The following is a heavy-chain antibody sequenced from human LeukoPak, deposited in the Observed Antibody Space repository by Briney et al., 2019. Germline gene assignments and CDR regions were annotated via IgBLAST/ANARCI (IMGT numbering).Heavy chain of an antibody. CDR1: GFTFSSYS. J-gene: IGHJ4*02. V-gene: IGHV3-21*01. CDR2: ISSSSSYI. CDR3: ARGPLAARPFDY. Sequence: GGSLRLSCAASGFTFSSYSMNWVRQAPGKGLEWVSSISSSSSYIYYADSVKGRFTISRDNAKNSLYLQMNSLRAEDTAVYYCARGPLAARPFDYWGQGTLVTVSS. D-gene: IGHD6-6*01.